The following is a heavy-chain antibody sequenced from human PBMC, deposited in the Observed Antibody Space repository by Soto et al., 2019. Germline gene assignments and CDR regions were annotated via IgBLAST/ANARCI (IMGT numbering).Heavy chain of an antibody. V-gene: IGHV3-33*01. Sequence: GGSLRLSCAASGFTFSSYGMHWFRQAPGKGLEWVAVIWYDGSNKYYADSVKGRFTISRDNSKNTLYLQMNSLRAEDTAVYYCARDVTTVTTRTPDYYYYYGMDVWGRGNKVTVSS. CDR3: ARDVTTVTTRTPDYYYYYGMDV. J-gene: IGHJ6*02. D-gene: IGHD4-4*01. CDR1: GFTFSSYG. CDR2: IWYDGSNK.